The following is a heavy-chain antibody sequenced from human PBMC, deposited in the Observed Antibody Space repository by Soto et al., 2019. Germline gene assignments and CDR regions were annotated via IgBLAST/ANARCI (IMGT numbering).Heavy chain of an antibody. D-gene: IGHD3-10*01. V-gene: IGHV1-69*13. CDR2: IIPIFGTA. CDR3: ARQDGSGPFDY. Sequence: SVKVSCKASGGTFSSYAISWVRQAPGRGLEWMGGIIPIFGTANYAQKFQGRVTITADESTSTAFLEWRSLRASDSATYYCARQDGSGPFDYWGQGTRVTVSS. CDR1: GGTFSSYA. J-gene: IGHJ4*02.